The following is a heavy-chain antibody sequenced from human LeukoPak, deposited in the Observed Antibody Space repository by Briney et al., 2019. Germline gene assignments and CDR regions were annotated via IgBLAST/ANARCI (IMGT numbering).Heavy chain of an antibody. Sequence: IIYPGDSATRYSPSFQGQVTISADKSISTAYLQWSSLKASDTAMYYCARPSELLHRGVDYWGQGTLVTVSS. CDR3: ARPSELLHRGVDY. CDR2: IYPGDSAT. J-gene: IGHJ4*02. D-gene: IGHD1-26*01. V-gene: IGHV5-51*01.